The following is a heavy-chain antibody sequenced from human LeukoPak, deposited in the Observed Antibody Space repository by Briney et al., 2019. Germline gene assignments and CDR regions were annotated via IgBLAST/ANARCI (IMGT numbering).Heavy chain of an antibody. CDR2: ISSSGSTI. V-gene: IGHV3-11*04. CDR1: GFTFSDYY. J-gene: IGHJ5*02. Sequence: KSGGSLRLSCAASGFTFSDYYMSWIRQAPGKGLEWVSYISSSGSTIYYADSVKGRFTISRDNAKYSLYLQMNSLRAEDTAVYYCAATYYDFWSGLHWFDPWGQGTLVTVSS. CDR3: AATYYDFWSGLHWFDP. D-gene: IGHD3-3*01.